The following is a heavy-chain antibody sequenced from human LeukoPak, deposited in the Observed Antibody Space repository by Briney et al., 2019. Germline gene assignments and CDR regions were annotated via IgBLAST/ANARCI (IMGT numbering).Heavy chain of an antibody. V-gene: IGHV1-69*13. CDR1: GGTFSSYA. D-gene: IGHD3-22*01. CDR3: ARGPYDSSGYYRDYYYYGMDV. Sequence: SVKVSCKASGGTFSSYAISWVRQAPGQGLEWMGGIIPIFGTANYPQKFQGRVTITADESTSTAYMELSSLRSEDTAVYYCARGPYDSSGYYRDYYYYGMDVWGQGTTVTVSS. J-gene: IGHJ6*02. CDR2: IIPIFGTA.